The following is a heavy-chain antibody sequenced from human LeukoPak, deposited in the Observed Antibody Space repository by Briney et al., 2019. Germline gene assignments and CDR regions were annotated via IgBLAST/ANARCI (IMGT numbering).Heavy chain of an antibody. CDR2: IYTSGST. CDR1: GGSISSYY. V-gene: IGHV4-4*09. J-gene: IGHJ4*02. D-gene: IGHD3-22*01. Sequence: SETLPLTCTVSGGSISSYYWSWIRQPPGKGLEWIGYIYTSGSTNYNPSLKSRVTISVDTSKNQFSLKLSSVTAADTAVYYCARGDGYYQDYWGQGTLVTVSS. CDR3: ARGDGYYQDY.